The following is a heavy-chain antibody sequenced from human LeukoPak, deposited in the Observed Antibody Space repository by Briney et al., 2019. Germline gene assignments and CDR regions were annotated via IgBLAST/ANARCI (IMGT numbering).Heavy chain of an antibody. J-gene: IGHJ4*02. V-gene: IGHV1-18*04. CDR2: ISAYNGNT. D-gene: IGHD4-17*01. CDR3: ARTTWAKPFDY. CDR1: GYTFTGYY. Sequence: ASVKVSCKASGYTFTGYYMHWVRQAPGQGLEWMGWISAYNGNTNYAQKLQGRVTMTTDTSTSTAYMELRSLRSDDTAVYYCARTTWAKPFDYWGQGTLVTVSS.